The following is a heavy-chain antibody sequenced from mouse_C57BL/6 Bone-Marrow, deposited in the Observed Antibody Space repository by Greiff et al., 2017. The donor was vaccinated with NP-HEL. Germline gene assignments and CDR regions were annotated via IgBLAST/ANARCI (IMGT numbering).Heavy chain of an antibody. CDR2: SDPSDSYT. V-gene: IGHV1-50*01. D-gene: IGHD1-3*01. J-gene: IGHJ2*01. Sequence: QVQLQQPGAELVKPGASVKLSCKASGYTFTSYWMQWVKQRPGQGLEWMGESDPSDSYTNYNQKYKCKATLTVDTSSSTAYMQLSSLTSEDSAVYYCARYIRDYWGQGTTLTVSS. CDR3: ARYIRDY. CDR1: GYTFTSYW.